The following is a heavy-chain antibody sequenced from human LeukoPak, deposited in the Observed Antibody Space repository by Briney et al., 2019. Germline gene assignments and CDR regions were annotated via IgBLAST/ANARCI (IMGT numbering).Heavy chain of an antibody. CDR2: IYYTGST. D-gene: IGHD4-23*01. CDR3: ARLHYGGNYGYYFYYMNV. CDR1: GGSISSSSYY. V-gene: IGHV4-39*01. J-gene: IGHJ6*03. Sequence: PSETLSLTCTVSGGSISSSSYYWGWIRQPPGRGLEWIGGIYYTGSTYYNPSLKRRVTISVDTSKNQFSLKLSSVTAADTAVYYCARLHYGGNYGYYFYYMNVWGKGTTVTISS.